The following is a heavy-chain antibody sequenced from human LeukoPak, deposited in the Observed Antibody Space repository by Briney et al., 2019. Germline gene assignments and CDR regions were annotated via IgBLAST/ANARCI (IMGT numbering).Heavy chain of an antibody. J-gene: IGHJ4*02. CDR3: VRRTGTYYYDSSGYSPWRYFFDY. CDR2: INYSGTT. D-gene: IGHD3-22*01. Sequence: SETLSLTCAVCGGSFSGNYWSWIRQPPGKGLEWIGDINYSGTTNYSPSLKSRVTISVDPSKSQFSLKLSSVSAADPAVVYLVRRTGTYYYDSSGYSPWRYFFDYWGQGTLVSVSS. CDR1: GGSFSGNY. V-gene: IGHV4-34*01.